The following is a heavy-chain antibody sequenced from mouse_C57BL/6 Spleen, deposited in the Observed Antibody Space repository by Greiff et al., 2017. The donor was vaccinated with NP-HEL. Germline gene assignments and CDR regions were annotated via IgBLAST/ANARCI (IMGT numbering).Heavy chain of an antibody. Sequence: QVQLQQSGAELVKPGASVKLSCKASGYTFTSYWMHWVKQRPGQGLEWIGMIHPNSGSTNYNEKFKSKATLTVDISSSTAYMKLSSLTSEDSAVYYCARPLYGNYAWFAYWGQGTLVTVSA. CDR3: ARPLYGNYAWFAY. CDR1: GYTFTSYW. CDR2: IHPNSGST. V-gene: IGHV1-64*01. J-gene: IGHJ3*01. D-gene: IGHD2-10*02.